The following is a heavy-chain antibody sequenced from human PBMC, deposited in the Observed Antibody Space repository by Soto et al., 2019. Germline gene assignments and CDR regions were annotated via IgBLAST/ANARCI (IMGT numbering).Heavy chain of an antibody. D-gene: IGHD2-2*02. J-gene: IGHJ5*02. Sequence: SETLSLTCGVYGGSFRNYYWIWVRQPPGKGLEWIGEVNHSGEATYNPSLQSRVSISLDTSNNHFSLKMTSVTAADTAVYYCARPAAIRGWFDPWGQGTLVTVSS. CDR1: GGSFRNYY. CDR2: VNHSGEA. V-gene: IGHV4-34*01. CDR3: ARPAAIRGWFDP.